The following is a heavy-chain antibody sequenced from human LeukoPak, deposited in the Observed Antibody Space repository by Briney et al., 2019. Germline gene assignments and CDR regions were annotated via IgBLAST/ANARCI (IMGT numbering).Heavy chain of an antibody. D-gene: IGHD6-13*01. CDR3: ARDRGLAAAPDY. V-gene: IGHV3-30-3*01. CDR1: GFTFSSYA. J-gene: IGHJ4*02. CDR2: ISYDGSNK. Sequence: GESLRLSCAASGFTFSSYAMHWVRQAPGKGLEWVAVISYDGSNKYYADSVKGRFTISRDNSKNTLYLQMNSLRAEDTAVYYCARDRGLAAAPDYWGQGTLVTVSS.